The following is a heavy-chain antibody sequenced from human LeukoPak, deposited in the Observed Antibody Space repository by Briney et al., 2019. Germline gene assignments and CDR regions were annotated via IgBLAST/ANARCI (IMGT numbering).Heavy chain of an antibody. CDR3: AKDKYSYYYMDV. CDR1: GFTVSSNY. V-gene: IGHV3-30*02. Sequence: GGSLRLSCAASGFTVSSNYMSWVRQAPGKGLEWVAFIRYDGSNKYYADSVKGRFTISRDNSKNTLYLQMNSLRAEDTAVYYCAKDKYSYYYMDVWGKGTTVTISS. D-gene: IGHD5-18*01. CDR2: IRYDGSNK. J-gene: IGHJ6*03.